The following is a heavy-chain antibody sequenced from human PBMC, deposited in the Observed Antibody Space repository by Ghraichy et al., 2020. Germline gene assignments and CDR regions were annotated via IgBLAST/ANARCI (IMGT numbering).Heavy chain of an antibody. CDR1: GGSISSYY. CDR3: ARFVRQQLVPRNNWFDP. Sequence: SETLSLTCTVSGGSISSYYWSWIRQPPGKGLEWIGYIYYSGSTNYNPSLKSRVTISVDTSKNQFSLKLSSVTAADTAVYYCARFVRQQLVPRNNWFDPWGQGTLVTVSS. V-gene: IGHV4-59*01. J-gene: IGHJ5*02. D-gene: IGHD6-13*01. CDR2: IYYSGST.